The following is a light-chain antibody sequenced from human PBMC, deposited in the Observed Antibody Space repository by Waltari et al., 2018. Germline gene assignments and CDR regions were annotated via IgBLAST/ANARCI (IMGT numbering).Light chain of an antibody. V-gene: IGKV3D-15*01. Sequence: VMTQSPATLFVSPGEGATPSCRASQSISRHVAWYHQKSGQAPRLLIFDASARATGIPARFSGSGSGTEFTLTISSLQSEDVGVYYCQQYNNWPPLTFGGGTKVEIK. J-gene: IGKJ4*01. CDR3: QQYNNWPPLT. CDR1: QSISRH. CDR2: DAS.